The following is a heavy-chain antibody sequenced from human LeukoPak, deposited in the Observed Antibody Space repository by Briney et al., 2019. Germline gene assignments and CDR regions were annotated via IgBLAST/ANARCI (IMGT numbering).Heavy chain of an antibody. CDR3: ARRSRFGASYFDY. Sequence: SETLSLTCAVYGGSFSGYYWSWIRQPPGKGLEWIGEINHSGSTNYNPSLKSRVTISVDTSKNQFSLKLSSVTAADTAVYYCARRSRFGASYFDYWGQGTLVTVSS. D-gene: IGHD3-10*01. CDR2: INHSGST. V-gene: IGHV4-34*01. J-gene: IGHJ4*02. CDR1: GGSFSGYY.